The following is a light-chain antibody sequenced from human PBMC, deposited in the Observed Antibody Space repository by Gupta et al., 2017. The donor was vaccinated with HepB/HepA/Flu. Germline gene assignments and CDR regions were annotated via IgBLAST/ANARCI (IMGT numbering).Light chain of an antibody. CDR2: QDS. J-gene: IGLJ2*01. Sequence: SYELTQPPSVSVSPGQTASITCSGDHLGDKYACWYQQKPGQSPVLVIYQDSKRPAGIPERFSGSNSGTTATLTISGTQDMDEDDYYCQAWDSSTVVFGGGTKLTVL. CDR3: QAWDSSTVV. V-gene: IGLV3-1*01. CDR1: HLGDKY.